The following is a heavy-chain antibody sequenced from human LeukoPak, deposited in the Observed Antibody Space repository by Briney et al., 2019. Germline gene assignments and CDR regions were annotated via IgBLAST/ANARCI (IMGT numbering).Heavy chain of an antibody. CDR1: GFAFSTYA. CDR2: IGGSGDST. V-gene: IGHV3-23*01. D-gene: IGHD3-10*01. CDR3: AKNYYGSGSYYPYFDY. Sequence: PGGSLRLSCVASGFAFSTYAISWVRRAPGKGLEWVSVIGGSGDSTYYADSVKGRFTISRDNSKSTLYLQMNSLRAEDTAVYYCAKNYYGSGSYYPYFDYWGQGTLVTVSS. J-gene: IGHJ4*02.